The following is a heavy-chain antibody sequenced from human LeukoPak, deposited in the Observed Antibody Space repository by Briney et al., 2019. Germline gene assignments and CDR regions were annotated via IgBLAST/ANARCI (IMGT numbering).Heavy chain of an antibody. D-gene: IGHD6-13*01. CDR1: GFIFSSYG. V-gene: IGHV3-33*01. CDR3: ARDPMTAAGSKDGMDV. Sequence: PGGSLRLSCAASGFIFSSYGMHWVRQAPGKGLEWVAVIWYDGSIKFYVDSVKGRFTISRDNSKNTLYLQMNSLRAEDTAVYYCARDPMTAAGSKDGMDVWGQGTTVTVSS. CDR2: IWYDGSIK. J-gene: IGHJ6*02.